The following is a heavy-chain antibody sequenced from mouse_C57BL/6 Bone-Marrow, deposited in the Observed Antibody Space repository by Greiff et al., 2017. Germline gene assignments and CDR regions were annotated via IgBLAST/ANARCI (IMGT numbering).Heavy chain of an antibody. V-gene: IGHV1-69*01. CDR1: GYTFTSYW. J-gene: IGHJ2*01. D-gene: IGHD1-1*01. CDR3: ARVDTTVVDRYYFDY. Sequence: VQLQQPGAELVMPGASVKLSCKASGYTFTSYWMHWVKQRPGQGLEWIGEIDPSDSYTNYNQKFKGKSTLTVDKSSSTAYMQLSSLTSEDSAVYYGARVDTTVVDRYYFDYWGQGTTLTVSS. CDR2: IDPSDSYT.